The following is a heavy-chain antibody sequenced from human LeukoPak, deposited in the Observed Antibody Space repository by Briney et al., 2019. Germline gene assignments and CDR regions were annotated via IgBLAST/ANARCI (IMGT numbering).Heavy chain of an antibody. V-gene: IGHV4-34*01. D-gene: IGHD5-12*01. J-gene: IGHJ3*02. CDR1: GGSFSGYY. CDR3: ARDGEWLDAFDI. CDR2: INHSGST. Sequence: SETLSLTCTVYGGSFSGYYWSWIRQPPGKGLEWIGEINHSGSTNYNPSLKSRVTISVDTSKNQFSLKLSSVTAADTAVYYCARDGEWLDAFDIWGQGTMVTVSS.